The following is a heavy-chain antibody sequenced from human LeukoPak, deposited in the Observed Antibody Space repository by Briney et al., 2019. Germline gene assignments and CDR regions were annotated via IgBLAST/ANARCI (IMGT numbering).Heavy chain of an antibody. CDR1: GGSISSYY. CDR3: ATGFRYYYDSSGRWDFDY. Sequence: SETLSLTCTVSGGSISSYYWSWIRQPPGKGLEWIGYIYYSGSTNYNPSLKSRVTISVDTSKNQFSLKLTSVTAADTAVYYCATGFRYYYDSSGRWDFDYWGQGTLVTVSS. CDR2: IYYSGST. V-gene: IGHV4-59*01. J-gene: IGHJ4*02. D-gene: IGHD3-22*01.